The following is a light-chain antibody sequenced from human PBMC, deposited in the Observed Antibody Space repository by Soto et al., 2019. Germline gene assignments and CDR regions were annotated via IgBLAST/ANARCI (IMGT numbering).Light chain of an antibody. J-gene: IGKJ1*01. CDR3: QQSYSTPPT. CDR1: QSISSY. CDR2: AAS. V-gene: IGKV1-39*01. Sequence: DIQMTQSPSTLSASVGDRFTITCRASQSISSYLNWYQQKPGKAPKLLIYAASNLQSGVPSRFSGSGSGTDFTLTISSLQPEDFATYYCQQSYSTPPTFGQGTKV.